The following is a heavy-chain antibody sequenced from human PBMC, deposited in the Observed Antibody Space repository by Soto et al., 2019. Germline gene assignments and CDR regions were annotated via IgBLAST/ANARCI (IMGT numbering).Heavy chain of an antibody. CDR1: GGSISGYY. CDR2: IYSSGSN. J-gene: IGHJ4*02. Sequence: QVQLQESGPGLVKPSETLSLTCTVSGGSISGYYWSWSRQPPGKGLQWIGYIYSSGSNNYNPSLTSRVTISVDTSKNQFSLNLSSVTAADTAVYYCARQRRDFDYWGQGSLVTVSS. CDR3: ARQRRDFDY. V-gene: IGHV4-59*08.